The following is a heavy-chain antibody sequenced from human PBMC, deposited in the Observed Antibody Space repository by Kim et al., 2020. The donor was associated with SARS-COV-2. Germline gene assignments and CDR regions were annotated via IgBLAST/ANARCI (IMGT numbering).Heavy chain of an antibody. V-gene: IGHV3-9*01. Sequence: VKGRFTISRDNAKNSLYLQMNSLRAEDTALYYCAKGTYYYDSSEAGWFDPWGQGTLVTVSS. D-gene: IGHD3-22*01. J-gene: IGHJ5*02. CDR3: AKGTYYYDSSEAGWFDP.